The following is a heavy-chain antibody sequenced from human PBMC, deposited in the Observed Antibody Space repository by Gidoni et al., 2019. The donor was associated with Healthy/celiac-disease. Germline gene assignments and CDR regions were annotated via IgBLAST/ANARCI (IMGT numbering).Heavy chain of an antibody. CDR2: ISVSGGST. Sequence: EVQLLESGGGLVQPGGYLRLSCGASGFTFSSYAMGWVRQAPGKGLGWVSAISVSGGSTYYADSVTGRFTISRDNSKNTLYLQMNSLRAEDTAVYYCATTDSSQRGFDPWGQGTLVTVSS. J-gene: IGHJ5*02. CDR1: GFTFSSYA. D-gene: IGHD2-15*01. CDR3: ATTDSSQRGFDP. V-gene: IGHV3-23*01.